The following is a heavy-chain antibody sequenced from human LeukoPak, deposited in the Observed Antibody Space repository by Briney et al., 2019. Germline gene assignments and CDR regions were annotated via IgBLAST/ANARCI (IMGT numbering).Heavy chain of an antibody. V-gene: IGHV3-7*01. J-gene: IGHJ4*02. CDR1: GFTFSSYW. Sequence: GGSLRLSCAASGFTFSSYWMSWVRQAPGKGLEWVANIKEDGSEKNYVDSVKGRFTISRDNAKNTPYLQMNSLRVEDTAVYYCARDTGNSYGYDWGQGTLVTVSS. D-gene: IGHD5-18*01. CDR2: IKEDGSEK. CDR3: ARDTGNSYGYD.